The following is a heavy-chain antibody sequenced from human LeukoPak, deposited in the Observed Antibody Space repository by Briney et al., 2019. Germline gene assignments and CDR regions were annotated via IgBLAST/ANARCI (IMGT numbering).Heavy chain of an antibody. CDR1: GLVFSSYT. Sequence: GGSLILSCAASGLVFSSYTMGWVRHAPGEGLEWVSSSTPATDSTNYADSVQGRFTISRDNAKKTAYLQMNSLRVEDTAIYFCVGNQDFWSGYHAFEYWGQGILVTVSS. CDR2: STPATDST. D-gene: IGHD3-3*01. CDR3: VGNQDFWSGYHAFEY. V-gene: IGHV3-21*01. J-gene: IGHJ4*02.